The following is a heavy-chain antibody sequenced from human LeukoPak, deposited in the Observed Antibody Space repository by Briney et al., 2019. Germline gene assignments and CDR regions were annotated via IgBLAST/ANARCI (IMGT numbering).Heavy chain of an antibody. J-gene: IGHJ5*02. CDR2: IIPIFGTA. V-gene: IGHV1-69*13. D-gene: IGHD2-2*01. CDR1: GGTFSSYA. CDR3: ARDVRHRYCSSTSCYRGWFDP. Sequence: SVKVSCKASGGTFSSYAINWVRQAPGQGLEWVGGIIPIFGTADYAQKFQGRVTITADESTSTAYMELSSLRSEDTAVYYCARDVRHRYCSSTSCYRGWFDPWGQGTLVTVSS.